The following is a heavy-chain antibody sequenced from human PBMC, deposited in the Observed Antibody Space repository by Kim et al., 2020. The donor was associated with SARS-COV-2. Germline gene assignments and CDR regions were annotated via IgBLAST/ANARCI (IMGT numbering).Heavy chain of an antibody. D-gene: IGHD3-9*01. V-gene: IGHV1-46*03. CDR3: ARAPGVDILTGPLDY. J-gene: IGHJ4*02. Sequence: KFQGRVTMTRETSTSTVYMELSSLRSEDTAVYYCARAPGVDILTGPLDYWGQGTLVTVSS.